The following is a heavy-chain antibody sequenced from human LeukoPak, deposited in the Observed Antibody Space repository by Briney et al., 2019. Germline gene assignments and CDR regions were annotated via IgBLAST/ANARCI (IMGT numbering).Heavy chain of an antibody. J-gene: IGHJ4*02. V-gene: IGHV3-7*01. Sequence: PGGSLRLSCPASGFTFSSPWMTWVRQAPGKGLEWVATIKDDGSDKYYVDSVKGRFTISRDNAKKSLWLQMNSLRVEDTAMYYCADLGSRDWGQGTLVTVSS. CDR3: ADLGSRD. D-gene: IGHD3-16*01. CDR2: IKDDGSDK. CDR1: GFTFSSPW.